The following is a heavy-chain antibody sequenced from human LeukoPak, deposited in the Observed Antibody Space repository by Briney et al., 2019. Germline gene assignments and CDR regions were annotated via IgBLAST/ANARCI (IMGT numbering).Heavy chain of an antibody. CDR2: ISSSSTYI. V-gene: IGHV3-21*01. CDR3: AKDIYGGNWPNDY. D-gene: IGHD4-23*01. CDR1: GFTFSSYT. Sequence: SGGSLRLSCAVSGFTFSSYTMNWVRQAPGKGLEWVSSISSSSTYIYYADSVKGRFTISRDNAKNSLYLQMNSLRAEDTAVYYCAKDIYGGNWPNDYWGQGTLVTVSS. J-gene: IGHJ4*02.